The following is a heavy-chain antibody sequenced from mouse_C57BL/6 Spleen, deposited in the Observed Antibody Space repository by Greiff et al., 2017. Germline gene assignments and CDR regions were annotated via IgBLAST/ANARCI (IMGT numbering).Heavy chain of an antibody. D-gene: IGHD1-1*01. CDR2: IDPSDSYT. J-gene: IGHJ3*01. Sequence: QVQLQQPGAELVKPGASVKLSCKASGYTFTSYWMQWVKQRPGQGLVWIGEIDPSDSYTNYNQKFKGKATLTVDTSSSTAYMQLSSLTSEDSAVYYCASPYDCSSPFAYWGQGTLVTVSA. V-gene: IGHV1-50*01. CDR1: GYTFTSYW. CDR3: ASPYDCSSPFAY.